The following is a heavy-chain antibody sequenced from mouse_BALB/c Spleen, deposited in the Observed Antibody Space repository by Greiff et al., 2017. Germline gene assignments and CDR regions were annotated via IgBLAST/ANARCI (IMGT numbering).Heavy chain of an antibody. CDR3: ASNYYGSSLDY. CDR1: GFTFSSYA. V-gene: IGHV5-6-5*01. Sequence: EVKLVESGGGLVKPGGSLKLSCAASGFTFSSYAMSWVRQTPEKRLEWVASISSGGSTYYPDSVKGRFTISRDNARNILYLQMSSLRSEDTAMYYCASNYYGSSLDYWGQGTTLTVSS. CDR2: ISSGGST. J-gene: IGHJ2*01. D-gene: IGHD1-1*01.